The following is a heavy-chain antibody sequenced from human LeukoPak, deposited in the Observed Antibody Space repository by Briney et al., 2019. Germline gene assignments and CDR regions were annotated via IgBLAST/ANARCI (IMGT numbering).Heavy chain of an antibody. CDR3: ARDSRGYVLDY. Sequence: PGGSLRLSCAASGFTFSSYGMHWVRQAPGKGLEWVSSISSSSSYIYYADSVKGRFTISRDNAKNSLYLQMNSLRAEDTAVYYCARDSRGYVLDYWGQGTLVTVSS. CDR1: GFTFSSYG. V-gene: IGHV3-21*01. D-gene: IGHD5-12*01. CDR2: ISSSSSYI. J-gene: IGHJ4*02.